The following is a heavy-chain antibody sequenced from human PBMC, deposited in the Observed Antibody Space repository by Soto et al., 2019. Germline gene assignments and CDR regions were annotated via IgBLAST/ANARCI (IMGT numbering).Heavy chain of an antibody. CDR2: ISSSGSTI. V-gene: IGHV3-48*03. CDR1: GFTFSSYE. Sequence: EVQLVESGGGLVQPGGSLRLSCAASGFTFSSYEMNWVRQAPGKGLEWVSYISSSGSTIYYADSVKGRFTISRDNAKNSLYPQMNSLRAEDTAVYYCARDLSQAYWYFDLWGRGTLVTVSS. J-gene: IGHJ2*01. CDR3: ARDLSQAYWYFDL.